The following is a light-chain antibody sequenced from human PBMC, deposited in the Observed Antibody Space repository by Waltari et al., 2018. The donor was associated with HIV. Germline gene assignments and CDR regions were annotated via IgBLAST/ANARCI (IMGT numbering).Light chain of an antibody. CDR1: SSDVGRYNY. Sequence: QSALTQPASVSGSLGQSITLSCTGASSDVGRYNYVSWYQHHPGKAPKLIIYDVINRSLVVSNRLFFSKSSITASLTISVLQAEVEADYYCSSYTCFRTVFFGGGIKLTVL. CDR3: SSYTCFRTVF. J-gene: IGLJ2*01. V-gene: IGLV2-14*03. CDR2: DVI.